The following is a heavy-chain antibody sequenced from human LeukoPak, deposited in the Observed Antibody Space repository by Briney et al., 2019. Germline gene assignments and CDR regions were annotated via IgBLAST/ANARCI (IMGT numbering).Heavy chain of an antibody. V-gene: IGHV4-31*03. Sequence: SETLSLTCTVSGGSISSGGYYWSWIRQHPGKGLEWIGYIYYSGSTYYNPSLKSRVTISVDTSKNQFSLKLSSVTAADTAVYYCARSGRNDSSGYYSTNDYWGQGTLVTVSS. D-gene: IGHD3-22*01. CDR1: GGSISSGGYY. J-gene: IGHJ4*02. CDR2: IYYSGST. CDR3: ARSGRNDSSGYYSTNDY.